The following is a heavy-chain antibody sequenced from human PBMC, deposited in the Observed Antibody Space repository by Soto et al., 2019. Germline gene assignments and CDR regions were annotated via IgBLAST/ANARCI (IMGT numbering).Heavy chain of an antibody. CDR3: ARDYSGSYSPADY. D-gene: IGHD1-26*01. J-gene: IGHJ4*02. Sequence: GGSLRLSCAASGFAFSDYYMSWVRQAPGKGLEWVSDISSRSSYTNYADSVKSRFTISRDNAKNSVYLQMNSLRAGDTAVYYCARDYSGSYSPADYWGQGTLVTVYS. V-gene: IGHV3-11*06. CDR2: ISSRSSYT. CDR1: GFAFSDYY.